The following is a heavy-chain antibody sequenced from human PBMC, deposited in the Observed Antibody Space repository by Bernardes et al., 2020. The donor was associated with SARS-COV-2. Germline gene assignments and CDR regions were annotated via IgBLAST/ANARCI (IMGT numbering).Heavy chain of an antibody. D-gene: IGHD6-13*01. CDR2: TYTSGST. CDR1: GGSISSGSYY. Sequence: SETLSLTCTVSGGSISSGSYYWSWIRQPAGKGLEWIGRTYTSGSTNYNPSLKSRVTISVDTSKNQFSLKLSSVTAADTAVYYCARDIAVAGLFDYWGQGTLVTVSS. CDR3: ARDIAVAGLFDY. V-gene: IGHV4-61*02. J-gene: IGHJ4*02.